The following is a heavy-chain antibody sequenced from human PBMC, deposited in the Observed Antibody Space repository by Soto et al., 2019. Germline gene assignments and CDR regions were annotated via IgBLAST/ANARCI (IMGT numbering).Heavy chain of an antibody. D-gene: IGHD2-8*01. Sequence: PSETLSLTCTVSGGSISSYYWSWIRQPPGKGLEYIGYIYYSGSTNYNPSLKSRVTISVDTSKKQFSLKLSSVTAADTAVYYCARDRSTYGGGGTGEVKENWFDPWGPGTLVTSPQ. CDR1: GGSISSYY. V-gene: IGHV4-59*01. CDR3: ARDRSTYGGGGTGEVKENWFDP. J-gene: IGHJ5*02. CDR2: IYYSGST.